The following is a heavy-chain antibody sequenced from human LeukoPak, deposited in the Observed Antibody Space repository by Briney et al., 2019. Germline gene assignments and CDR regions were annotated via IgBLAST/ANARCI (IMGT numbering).Heavy chain of an antibody. J-gene: IGHJ4*02. CDR1: GFTFSSYA. CDR2: ISGSGGST. V-gene: IGHV3-23*01. Sequence: GGSLRLSCAASGFTFSSYAMSWVRQAPGKGLEWVSAISGSGGSTYYADSVKGRFTISRDNSKNTLYLQMNSLRAEDTAVYYCAKETTAIAAAGTEFDYWGQGTLATVSS. CDR3: AKETTAIAAAGTEFDY. D-gene: IGHD6-13*01.